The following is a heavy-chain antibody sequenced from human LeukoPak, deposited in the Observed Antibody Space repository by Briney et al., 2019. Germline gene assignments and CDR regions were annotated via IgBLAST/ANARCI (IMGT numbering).Heavy chain of an antibody. V-gene: IGHV3-23*01. CDR2: ISGSGAT. CDR3: AKDLNWGGR. CDR1: GFRFSSYA. Sequence: GGSLRLSCAASGFRFSSYAMSWVRQAPGKGLEWDSGISGSGATDYADSVKGRFTISRDNSKNTLYLQINSLRAEDTAVYYCAKDLNWGGRWGQGTLVTVSS. J-gene: IGHJ4*02. D-gene: IGHD7-27*01.